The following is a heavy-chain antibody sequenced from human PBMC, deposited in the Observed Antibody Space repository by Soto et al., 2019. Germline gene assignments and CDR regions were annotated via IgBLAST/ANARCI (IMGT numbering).Heavy chain of an antibody. J-gene: IGHJ4*02. V-gene: IGHV1-46*01. CDR1: GYTFARYY. CDR2: VNPSGDNT. D-gene: IGHD4-17*01. Sequence: GASVKVSCKASGYTFARYYRHWVRQAPGQGLEWMGIVNPSGDNTNYAQKFRGRVTMTRDTSTNTVHMELSSLRSEDTAVYFCARELGGTTVNTLFDHWGQGTVVTVSS. CDR3: ARELGGTTVNTLFDH.